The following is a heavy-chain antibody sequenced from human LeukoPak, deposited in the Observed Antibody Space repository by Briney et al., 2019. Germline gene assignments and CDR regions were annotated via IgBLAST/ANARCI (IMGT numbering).Heavy chain of an antibody. V-gene: IGHV1-69*01. CDR1: GGTFSSYA. CDR3: ARAKVQDSSGYYSFDY. J-gene: IGHJ4*02. Sequence: GSSVKVSCKASGGTFSSYAISWVRQAPGQGLEWMGGIIPIFGTANYAQKFQGRVTITADESTSTAYMELSSLRSEDTVVYYCARAKVQDSSGYYSFDYWGQGTLVTVSS. D-gene: IGHD3-22*01. CDR2: IIPIFGTA.